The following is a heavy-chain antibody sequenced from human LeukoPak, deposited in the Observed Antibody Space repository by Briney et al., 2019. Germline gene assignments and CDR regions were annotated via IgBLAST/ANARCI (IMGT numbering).Heavy chain of an antibody. CDR2: INPNSGGT. D-gene: IGHD3-22*01. CDR3: ARGRFVELRYRGYDSSGYGH. J-gene: IGHJ4*02. V-gene: IGHV1-2*02. CDR1: GYTFTGYY. Sequence: GASVKVSCKASGYTFTGYYMHWVRQAPGQGLEWMGWINPNSGGTNYAQKFQGRVTMTRDTSISTAYMELSRLRSDDTAVYYCARGRFVELRYRGYDSSGYGHWGQGTLVTVSS.